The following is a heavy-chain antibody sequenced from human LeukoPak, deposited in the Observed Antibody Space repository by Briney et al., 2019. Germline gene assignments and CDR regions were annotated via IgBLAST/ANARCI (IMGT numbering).Heavy chain of an antibody. CDR3: ARGRGGCSGGSCYAWFDP. CDR2: INRSGST. CDR1: GGSISSSSYY. Sequence: SETQSLTCTVSGGSISSSSYYWSWIRQPPGKGLEWIGEINRSGSTNYNPPLKSRVTISVDTSKNQFSLKLSSVTAADTAVYYCARGRGGCSGGSCYAWFDPWGQGTLVTVSS. J-gene: IGHJ5*02. V-gene: IGHV4-39*07. D-gene: IGHD2-15*01.